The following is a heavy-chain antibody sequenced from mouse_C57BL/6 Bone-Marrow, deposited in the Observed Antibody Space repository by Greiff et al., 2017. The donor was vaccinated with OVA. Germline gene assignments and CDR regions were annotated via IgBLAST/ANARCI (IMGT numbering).Heavy chain of an antibody. CDR1: GFTFSRSG. V-gene: IGHV5-6*01. D-gene: IGHD2-3*01. J-gene: IGHJ2*01. Sequence: EVHLVESGGDLVKPGGSLKLSCAASGFTFSRSGMSWVRQTPDTRLEWVATFSSGGSYTYYPDSVKGRFTISRDNAKNTLYLQMSRLKSEDTAMYYCARDGYYDYFDYWGQGTTLTVSS. CDR3: ARDGYYDYFDY. CDR2: FSSGGSYT.